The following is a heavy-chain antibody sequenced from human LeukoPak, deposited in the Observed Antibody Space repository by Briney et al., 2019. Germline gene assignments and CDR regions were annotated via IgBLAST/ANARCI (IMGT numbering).Heavy chain of an antibody. Sequence: PSETLSLTCAVYGGSFSGYYWSWIRQPPGKGLECIGEINHSGSTNYNPSLKSRVTISVDTSKNQFSLKLSSVTAADTAVYYCARGLRDDYWGQGTLVTVSS. J-gene: IGHJ4*02. CDR1: GGSFSGYY. V-gene: IGHV4-34*01. CDR3: ARGLRDDY. CDR2: INHSGST.